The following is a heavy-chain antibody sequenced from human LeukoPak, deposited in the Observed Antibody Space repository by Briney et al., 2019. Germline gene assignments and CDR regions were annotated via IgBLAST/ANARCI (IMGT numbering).Heavy chain of an antibody. Sequence: GGSLRLSCAASGLTFSTYSLNWVRQAPGKRLERVSSISSNSRYIFYADSVKGRFTISRDNAKNSLYLQMNSLRAEDTAVYYCAKESGYSSSWDYYYYHLVVWGKGTTLTVSS. D-gene: IGHD6-13*01. CDR2: ISSNSRYI. CDR1: GLTFSTYS. CDR3: AKESGYSSSWDYYYYHLVV. J-gene: IGHJ6*03. V-gene: IGHV3-21*01.